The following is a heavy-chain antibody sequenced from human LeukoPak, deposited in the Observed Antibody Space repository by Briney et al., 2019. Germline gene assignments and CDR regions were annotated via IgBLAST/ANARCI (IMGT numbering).Heavy chain of an antibody. CDR2: IYYSGST. Sequence: SETLSLTCTVSGGSISSSSYYWGWIRQPPGKGLEWIGSIYYSGSTYYNPSLKSRVTISVDTSKNQFSLKLSSVTAADTAVYYCASNARSIAAPAARLDYWGQGTLVTVSS. CDR3: ASNARSIAAPAARLDY. V-gene: IGHV4-39*07. J-gene: IGHJ4*02. D-gene: IGHD6-6*01. CDR1: GGSISSSSYY.